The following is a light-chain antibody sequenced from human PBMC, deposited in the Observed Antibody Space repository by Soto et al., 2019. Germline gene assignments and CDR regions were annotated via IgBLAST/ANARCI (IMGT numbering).Light chain of an antibody. Sequence: QSVLTQPPSASGTPGQRVTISCSGSYSNIGSNYVYWYQQLPGTAPKLLIYRVNQRPSGVPDRFSGSKSGNTATLTISRVEAGDEADYYCQVWDSSSDHQVFGGGTKLTVL. CDR1: YSNIGSNY. CDR2: RVN. V-gene: IGLV1-47*01. CDR3: QVWDSSSDHQV. J-gene: IGLJ2*01.